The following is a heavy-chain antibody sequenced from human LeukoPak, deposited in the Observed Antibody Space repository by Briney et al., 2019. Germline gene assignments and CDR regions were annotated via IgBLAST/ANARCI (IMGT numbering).Heavy chain of an antibody. Sequence: SVKVSCKASGGTFSSYAISWVRQAPGQGLEWMGGIIPIFGTANYAQKFQGRVTITADESTSTAYMELSSLRSEDTAVYYCAFGVDDLNWFDPWGQGTLVTVSS. CDR3: AFGVDDLNWFDP. D-gene: IGHD2-8*01. CDR2: IIPIFGTA. V-gene: IGHV1-69*13. CDR1: GGTFSSYA. J-gene: IGHJ5*02.